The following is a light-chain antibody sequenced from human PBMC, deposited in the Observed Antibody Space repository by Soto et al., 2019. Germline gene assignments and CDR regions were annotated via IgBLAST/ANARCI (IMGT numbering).Light chain of an antibody. V-gene: IGLV2-14*03. CDR1: STEVGSYNY. Sequence: QSVLTQPASVSGSPGQSITISCTWTSTEVGSYNYVCWFQQYPGKAPKLILYDVANRPSGVSNRFSGSKSGTTASLTISGLQPEDEADYYCSSYTTRVTLGVRFGGGTKVTVL. CDR2: DVA. J-gene: IGLJ2*01. CDR3: SSYTTRVTLGVR.